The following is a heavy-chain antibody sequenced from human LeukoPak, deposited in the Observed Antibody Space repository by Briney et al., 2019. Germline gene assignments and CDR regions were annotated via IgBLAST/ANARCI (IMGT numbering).Heavy chain of an antibody. CDR3: AKGGAYSSGWYGGL. D-gene: IGHD6-19*01. V-gene: IGHV3-23*01. CDR1: GFTFSSYA. J-gene: IGHJ4*02. Sequence: GGSLRLSCAASGFTFSSYAMSWVRQAPGKGLEWVSAISGSGGSTYYADSVKGRFTISRDNSKNTLYLQMNSLRAEDTAVYYCAKGGAYSSGWYGGLWGQGTLVTVSP. CDR2: ISGSGGST.